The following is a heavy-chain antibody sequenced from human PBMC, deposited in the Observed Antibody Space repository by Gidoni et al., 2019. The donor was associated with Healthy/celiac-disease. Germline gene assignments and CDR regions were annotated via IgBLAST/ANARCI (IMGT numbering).Heavy chain of an antibody. CDR2: IWYDGSNK. J-gene: IGHJ5*02. D-gene: IGHD6-19*01. Sequence: QVQLVESGGGVVPPGMSLRLPCPASGFPFSRYGMPWVRQAPGKGLEWVAVIWYDGSNKYYADSVKGRFTISRDNSKNTLYLQMNSLRAEDTAVYYCARGGWQWLPHNWFDPWGQGTLVTVSS. V-gene: IGHV3-33*01. CDR3: ARGGWQWLPHNWFDP. CDR1: GFPFSRYG.